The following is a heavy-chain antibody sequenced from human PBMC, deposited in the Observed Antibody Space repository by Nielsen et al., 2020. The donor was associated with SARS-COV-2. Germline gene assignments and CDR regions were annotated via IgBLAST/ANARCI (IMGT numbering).Heavy chain of an antibody. Sequence: GESLKISCAASGFTFSSYAMSWVRQAPGKGLEWVSAISGSGGSTYYADSVKDRFTISRDNSKNTLYLQMNSLRAEDTAVYYCFRPSDYWGQGTLVTVSS. CDR2: ISGSGGST. CDR1: GFTFSSYA. J-gene: IGHJ4*02. CDR3: FRPSDY. V-gene: IGHV3-23*01.